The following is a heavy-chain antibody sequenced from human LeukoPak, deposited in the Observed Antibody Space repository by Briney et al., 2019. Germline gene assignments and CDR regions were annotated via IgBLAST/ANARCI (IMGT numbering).Heavy chain of an antibody. CDR1: GYTFTSYD. V-gene: IGHV1-8*02. CDR2: MNPNSGNT. D-gene: IGHD3-22*01. CDR3: ARDPHYYDSSGYYYVGIDY. J-gene: IGHJ4*02. Sequence: ASVKVSCKASGYTFTSYDINWVRQATGQGLEWMGWMNPNSGNTGYAQKFQGRVTMTRDTSTSTVYMELSSLRSEDTAVYYCARDPHYYDSSGYYYVGIDYWGQGTLVTVSS.